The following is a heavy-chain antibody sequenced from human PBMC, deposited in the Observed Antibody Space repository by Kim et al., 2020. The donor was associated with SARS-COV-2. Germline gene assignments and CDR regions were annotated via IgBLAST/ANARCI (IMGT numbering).Heavy chain of an antibody. Sequence: SETLSLTCTVSGGSISSYYWSWIRQPPGKGLEWIGYIYYSGSTNYNPSLKSRVTISVDTSKNQYSLKLSSVTAADTAVYYCASASESPYSFDYWGQGTLFTVSS. J-gene: IGHJ4*02. CDR3: ASASESPYSFDY. CDR2: IYYSGST. CDR1: GGSISSYY. D-gene: IGHD3-3*01. V-gene: IGHV4-59*01.